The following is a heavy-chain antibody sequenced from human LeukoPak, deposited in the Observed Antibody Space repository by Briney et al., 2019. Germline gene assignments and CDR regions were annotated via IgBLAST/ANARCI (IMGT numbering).Heavy chain of an antibody. J-gene: IGHJ4*02. D-gene: IGHD2-15*01. CDR1: GGSFSGYY. CDR3: ARLNEDYFDY. CDR2: INHSGST. V-gene: IGHV4-34*01. Sequence: SETLSLTCAVYGGSFSGYYWSWIRQPPGKGLEWIGKINHSGSTNYNPSLKSRVTISVDTSKNQFSLKLSSVTAADTAVYYCARLNEDYFDYWGQGTLVTVSS.